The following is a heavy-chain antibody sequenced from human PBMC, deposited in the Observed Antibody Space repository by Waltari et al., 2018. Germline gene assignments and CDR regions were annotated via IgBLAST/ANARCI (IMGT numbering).Heavy chain of an antibody. V-gene: IGHV3-23*01. J-gene: IGHJ4*02. CDR2: ISGTGDNT. CDR1: GFTFSHYA. Sequence: EVQLLESGGGLVQPGGSLRLFCAASGFTFSHYAMTWVRQAPGKGLEWVSVISGTGDNTYYADSVKGRFTIARDTSKNTLYLQMTSLRAEDTAVYYCAKVTDLQYYFDYWGPGSLVTVSS. CDR3: AKVTDLQYYFDY. D-gene: IGHD3-16*01.